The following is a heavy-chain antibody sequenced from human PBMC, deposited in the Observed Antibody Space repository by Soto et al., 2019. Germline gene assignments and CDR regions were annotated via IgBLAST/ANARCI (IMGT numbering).Heavy chain of an antibody. V-gene: IGHV4-4*02. CDR3: ASRGSSGPF. CDR2: ISLSGNT. Sequence: PSETLSLTCAVSGGSITNTAWWTWLRQPPGMGLEWVGDISLSGNTNYNPSLEGRAAISLDKSRNQFSLILNSVTAADTAVYYCASRGSSGPFWGQGTLVTVSS. J-gene: IGHJ4*02. CDR1: GGSITNTAW. D-gene: IGHD3-22*01.